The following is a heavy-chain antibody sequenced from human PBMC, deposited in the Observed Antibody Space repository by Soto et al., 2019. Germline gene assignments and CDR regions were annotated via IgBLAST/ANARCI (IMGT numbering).Heavy chain of an antibody. CDR1: GGTFSSYA. Sequence: QVPLVQSGAEVKKPGSSVTVSCKASGGTFSSYAIHWVRQAAGQGLEWMGGIIPMYGPAKYAQRFQGRDTINAAESTNTVYMELTSPASQDTAVYYCAIVTSIVRGVIDNRFDPWGHGTLVTI. D-gene: IGHD3-10*01. J-gene: IGHJ5*02. CDR2: IIPMYGPA. V-gene: IGHV1-69*01. CDR3: AIVTSIVRGVIDNRFDP.